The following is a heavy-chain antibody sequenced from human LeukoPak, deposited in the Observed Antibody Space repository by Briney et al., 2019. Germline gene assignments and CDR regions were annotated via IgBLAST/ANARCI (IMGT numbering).Heavy chain of an antibody. D-gene: IGHD1-14*01. J-gene: IGHJ5*01. Sequence: GGSLRLSCAASDLTFSTFTMHWVRQAPGKGLEWLSSISSSSRTINYADSVQGRFTVSRDNANSSMFLQMNDLRREDTAVYYCAKGSPRGGFDSWGQGTLVTVSS. CDR1: DLTFSTFT. V-gene: IGHV3-48*01. CDR3: AKGSPRGGFDS. CDR2: ISSSSRTI.